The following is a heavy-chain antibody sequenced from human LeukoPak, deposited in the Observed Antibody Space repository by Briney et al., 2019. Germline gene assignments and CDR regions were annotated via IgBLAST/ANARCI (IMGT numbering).Heavy chain of an antibody. CDR1: GFTFSSYV. V-gene: IGHV3-23*01. D-gene: IGHD3-22*01. Sequence: GGSLRLSCAASGFTFSSYVMSWVRQAPGKGREWVSAISGSGGSTYYADSVKGRFTISRDNSKNTLYMQMNSLRAEDTAVYYCAKSHDSSGSDYWGQGTLVTVSS. CDR2: ISGSGGST. J-gene: IGHJ4*02. CDR3: AKSHDSSGSDY.